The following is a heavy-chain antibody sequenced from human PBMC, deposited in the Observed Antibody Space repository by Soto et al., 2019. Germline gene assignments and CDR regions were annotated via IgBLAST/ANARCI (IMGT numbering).Heavy chain of an antibody. CDR1: GDGFDFYS. Sequence: SVKVSCEASGDGFDFYSMNWVRQAPGLGLEWMGRVNPIVSMSNYAQKFQGRVTMTADKSTSTAYMELSSLRSEDTAIYYCASSYGSGYRAFDYWGQGALVPVSS. D-gene: IGHD3-10*01. V-gene: IGHV1-69*02. J-gene: IGHJ4*02. CDR3: ASSYGSGYRAFDY. CDR2: VNPIVSMS.